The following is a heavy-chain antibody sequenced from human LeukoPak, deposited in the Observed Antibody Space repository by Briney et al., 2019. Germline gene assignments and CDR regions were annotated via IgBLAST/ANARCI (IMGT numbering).Heavy chain of an antibody. CDR1: GGSISSGDYY. Sequence: SQTLSLTCTVSGGSISSGDYYWSWIRQPPGKDLEWIGYIYYSGSTYYNPSLKSRVTISVDTSKNQFSLKLSSVTAADTAVYYCARVNCSGGSCYWDGAFDIWGQGTMVTVS. D-gene: IGHD2-15*01. CDR2: IYYSGST. V-gene: IGHV4-30-4*08. J-gene: IGHJ3*02. CDR3: ARVNCSGGSCYWDGAFDI.